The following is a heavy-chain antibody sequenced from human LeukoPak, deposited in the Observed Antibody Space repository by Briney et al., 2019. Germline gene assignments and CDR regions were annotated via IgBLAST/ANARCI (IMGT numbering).Heavy chain of an antibody. CDR3: ARAPGFDRPDAFDI. CDR2: IYYSGST. Sequence: PSETLSLTCTVSGGSISSYYWSWIRQPPGKGLVWIGYIYYSGSTNYNPSLKSRVTISVDTSKNQFSLKLSSVTAADMAVYYCARAPGFDRPDAFDIWGQGTMVTVSS. D-gene: IGHD3-22*01. J-gene: IGHJ3*02. CDR1: GGSISSYY. V-gene: IGHV4-59*01.